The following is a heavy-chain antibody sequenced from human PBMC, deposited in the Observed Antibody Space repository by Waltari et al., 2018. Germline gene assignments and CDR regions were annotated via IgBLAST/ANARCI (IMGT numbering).Heavy chain of an antibody. CDR1: GGSISSYY. J-gene: IGHJ6*03. Sequence: QVQLQESGPGLVKPSETLSLTCTVSGGSISSYYWTWIRQPPGTGLEWIGYIYYSGSTNYNPSLKSRVTISVDTSKNQFSLKLSSVTAADTAVYYCARGVSVLERLPYSWGYYYMDVWGKGTTVTISS. CDR3: ARGVSVLERLPYSWGYYYMDV. D-gene: IGHD3-3*01. V-gene: IGHV4-59*01. CDR2: IYYSGST.